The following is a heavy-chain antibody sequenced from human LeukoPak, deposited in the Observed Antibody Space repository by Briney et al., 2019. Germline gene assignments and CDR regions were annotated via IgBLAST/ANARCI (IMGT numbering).Heavy chain of an antibody. V-gene: IGHV5-51*01. CDR1: GYSFTSYW. CDR3: AISYYYDSSGYYNY. Sequence: GESLKISCKGSGYSFTSYWIGWVRQVPGKGLEWMGIIYPGDSDTRYSPSFQGQVTISADKSINTAYLRWSSLKASDTAMYYCAISYYYDSSGYYNYWGQGTLVTVSS. J-gene: IGHJ4*02. CDR2: IYPGDSDT. D-gene: IGHD3-22*01.